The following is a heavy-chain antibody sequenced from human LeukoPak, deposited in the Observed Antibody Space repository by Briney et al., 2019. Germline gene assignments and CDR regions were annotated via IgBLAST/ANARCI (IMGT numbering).Heavy chain of an antibody. CDR1: GFTFSNHA. D-gene: IGHD2-15*01. Sequence: GGSLRLSCAASGFTFSNHAMSWVRQTPGKGLQWVSVISGSGRTTEYADSVKGRFTISRDNSKNTLALQMNSRRVDDTAIYYCAKNVVVKRYIDYWGQGTLVTVSS. V-gene: IGHV3-23*01. CDR3: AKNVVVKRYIDY. CDR2: ISGSGRTT. J-gene: IGHJ4*02.